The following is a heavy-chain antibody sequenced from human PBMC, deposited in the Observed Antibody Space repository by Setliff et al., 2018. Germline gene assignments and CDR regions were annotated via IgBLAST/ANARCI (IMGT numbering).Heavy chain of an antibody. CDR3: ARLSPYNTGPPFDY. D-gene: IGHD2-8*02. Sequence: PSETLSLTCSVSGDSIFDNYWSWIRQSPGRGLEWIAYISYTGSTNYNPSLKSRVTISLDTSKSHFSLNLRSVTAADTAVYYCARLSPYNTGPPFDYWGQGTLVTVSS. V-gene: IGHV4-59*08. CDR1: GDSIFDNY. CDR2: ISYTGST. J-gene: IGHJ4*02.